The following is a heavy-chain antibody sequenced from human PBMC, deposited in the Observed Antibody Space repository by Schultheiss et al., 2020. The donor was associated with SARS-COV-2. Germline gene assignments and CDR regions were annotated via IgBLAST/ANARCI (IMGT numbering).Heavy chain of an antibody. J-gene: IGHJ3*02. D-gene: IGHD6-13*01. V-gene: IGHV4-34*01. CDR2: IYYSGST. CDR1: GGSFSGYY. Sequence: SETLSLTCAVYGGSFSGYYWSWIRQPPGKGLEWIGSIYYSGSTYYNSSLKSRVTISVDTSKNQFSLKLSSVTAADTAVYYCARRVAVAETRYRRAFDIWGQGTMVTVSS. CDR3: ARRVAVAETRYRRAFDI.